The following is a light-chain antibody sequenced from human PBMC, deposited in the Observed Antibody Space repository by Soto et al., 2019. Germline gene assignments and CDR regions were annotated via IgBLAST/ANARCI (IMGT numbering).Light chain of an antibody. CDR3: QTWGTGTVV. CDR1: SGLSSYP. J-gene: IGLJ2*01. CDR2: LNSDGSH. V-gene: IGLV4-69*01. Sequence: QLVLTQSPSASASLGASVKLTCSLSSGLSSYPIAWHQQQPEKGPRYLMKLNSDGSHTKGDGIPDRFSGSSSGAERYLTISSLQSEDEADYYCQTWGTGTVVFGGGTKLTVL.